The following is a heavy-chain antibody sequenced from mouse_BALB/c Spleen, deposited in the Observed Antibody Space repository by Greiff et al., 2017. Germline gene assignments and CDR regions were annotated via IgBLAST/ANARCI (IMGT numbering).Heavy chain of an antibody. Sequence: EVKLMESGPSLVKPSQTLSLTCSVTGDSITSGYWNWIRKFPGNKLEYMGYISYSGSTYYNPSLKSRISITRDTSKNQYYLQLNSVTTEDTATYYCARYEDYYGSSSFAYWGQGTPVTVSA. J-gene: IGHJ3*01. CDR1: GDSITSGY. CDR2: ISYSGST. V-gene: IGHV3-8*02. CDR3: ARYEDYYGSSSFAY. D-gene: IGHD1-1*01.